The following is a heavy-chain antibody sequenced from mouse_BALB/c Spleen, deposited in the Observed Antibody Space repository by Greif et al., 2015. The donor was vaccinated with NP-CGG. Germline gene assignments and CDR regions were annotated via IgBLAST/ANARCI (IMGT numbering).Heavy chain of an antibody. Sequence: EVKLVESGGGLVQPGGSLKLSCAASGFTFSSYGMSWVRQTPDKRLELVATINSNGGSTYYPDSVKGRFTISRDNAKNTPYLQMSSLKSEDTAMYYCARDRDYGSSYYFDYWGQGTTLTVSS. D-gene: IGHD1-1*01. CDR3: ARDRDYGSSYYFDY. V-gene: IGHV5-6-3*01. J-gene: IGHJ2*01. CDR1: GFTFSSYG. CDR2: INSNGGST.